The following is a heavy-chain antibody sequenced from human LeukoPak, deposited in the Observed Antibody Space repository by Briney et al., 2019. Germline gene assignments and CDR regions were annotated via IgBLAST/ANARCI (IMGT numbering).Heavy chain of an antibody. CDR1: GYTFTNYW. D-gene: IGHD1-26*01. CDR3: ARSAGGSYWAYFPH. Sequence: GESLKISCKGSGYTFTNYWIGWVCQMPGKGLEWMGIIYPNDSDTRYSPSFQGQVTISADKSISTAYLQWTSLKASDTAMYYCARSAGGSYWAYFPHWGQDTLVTVSS. CDR2: IYPNDSDT. J-gene: IGHJ1*01. V-gene: IGHV5-51*01.